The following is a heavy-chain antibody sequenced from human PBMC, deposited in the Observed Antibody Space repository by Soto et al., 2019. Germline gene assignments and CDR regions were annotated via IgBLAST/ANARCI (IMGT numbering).Heavy chain of an antibody. J-gene: IGHJ3*02. CDR1: GGSISSGGYY. D-gene: IGHD2-21*01. CDR2: IYYSGST. V-gene: IGHV4-31*03. Sequence: SETLSLTCTVSGGSISSGGYYWSWIRQHPGKGLEWIGYIYYSGSTYYNPSLKSRVTISVDTSKNQFSLKLSSVTAADTAVYYCARDVPRWLQILGGDDAFDIWGQGTMVT. CDR3: ARDVPRWLQILGGDDAFDI.